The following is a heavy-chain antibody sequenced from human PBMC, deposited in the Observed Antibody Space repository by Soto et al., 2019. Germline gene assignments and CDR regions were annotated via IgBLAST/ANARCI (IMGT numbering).Heavy chain of an antibody. CDR2: ISVSGDTT. Sequence: EVQLLESGGGLLQSGGSLRLSCAASGFTFSSFAMNWVRQAPGKGLEWVSTISVSGDTTTYADSVKGRFTISRDNSMETLYLQMNSLRAEDTALYFCAKDGVGWVTTVSYFDSWGQGTRVTVSS. D-gene: IGHD4-4*01. CDR1: GFTFSSFA. V-gene: IGHV3-23*01. J-gene: IGHJ4*02. CDR3: AKDGVGWVTTVSYFDS.